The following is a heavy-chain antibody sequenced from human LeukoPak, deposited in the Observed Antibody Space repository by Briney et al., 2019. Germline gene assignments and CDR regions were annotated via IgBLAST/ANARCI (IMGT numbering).Heavy chain of an antibody. V-gene: IGHV3-9*01. D-gene: IGHD2-2*01. Sequence: GRSLRLSCAASGFTFDDYAMHWVRQAPGKGLEWVSGISWNSGSIGYADSVKGRFTISRDNAKNSLYPQMNSLRAEDTALYYCAKELNPSSTSCYLCRYYYYGMDVWGQGTTVTVSS. CDR1: GFTFDDYA. CDR3: AKELNPSSTSCYLCRYYYYGMDV. CDR2: ISWNSGSI. J-gene: IGHJ6*02.